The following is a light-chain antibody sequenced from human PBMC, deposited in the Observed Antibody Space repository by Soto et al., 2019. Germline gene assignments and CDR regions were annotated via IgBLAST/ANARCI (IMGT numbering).Light chain of an antibody. V-gene: IGLV2-14*01. CDR3: SSYTTSSSWV. CDR2: VVS. J-gene: IGLJ3*02. CDR1: SSDVGGYNY. Sequence: QSVLTQPASVSGSPGQSITISCTGTSSDVGGYNYVSWFQQHPGKAPKLMIYVVSNRPSGISNRFSGSKSGNTASLTISGIQAEDEADYYCSSYTTSSSWVFGGGTKLTVL.